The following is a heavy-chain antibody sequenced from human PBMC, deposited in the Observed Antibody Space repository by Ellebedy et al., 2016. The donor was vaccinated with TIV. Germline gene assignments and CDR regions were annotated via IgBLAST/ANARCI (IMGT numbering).Heavy chain of an antibody. CDR2: IYTSGST. CDR1: GDSISSYY. CDR3: ARGDYYDSHADY. Sequence: SETLSLTCTVSGDSISSYYWSWIRQPAGKGLEWIGRIYTSGSTNYNPSLKSRVTMSVDTSKSQFSLKLSSVTAADTAVYYCARGDYYDSHADYWGQGTLVTVSS. D-gene: IGHD3-22*01. V-gene: IGHV4-4*07. J-gene: IGHJ4*02.